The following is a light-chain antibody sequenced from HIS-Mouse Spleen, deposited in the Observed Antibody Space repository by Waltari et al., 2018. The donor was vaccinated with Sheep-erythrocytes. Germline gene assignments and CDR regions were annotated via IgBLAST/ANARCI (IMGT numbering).Light chain of an antibody. J-gene: IGLJ2*01. V-gene: IGLV3-1*01. CDR1: KLGDKY. CDR2: QDS. CDR3: QAWDSSTAVV. Sequence: SYELTQPPSVSVSPGQTASITCSGDKLGDKYACWYQQKPGQSPVLVIYQDSKRPSRGPERFSGSNSGNTATLTISGTQAMDEADYYCQAWDSSTAVVFGGGTKLTVL.